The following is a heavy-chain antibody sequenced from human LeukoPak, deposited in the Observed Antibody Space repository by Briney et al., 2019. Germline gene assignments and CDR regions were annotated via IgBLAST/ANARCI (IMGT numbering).Heavy chain of an antibody. J-gene: IGHJ4*02. CDR3: AKVPGKSRYSSSSYYFDY. Sequence: GGSLRLSCAASGFTFSSYGMHWVRQAPGKGLEWVAVISYDGSNKYYADSVKGRFTISRDNSKNTLYLQMNSLRAEDTAVYYCAKVPGKSRYSSSSYYFDYWGQGTLVTVSS. D-gene: IGHD6-6*01. V-gene: IGHV3-30*18. CDR1: GFTFSSYG. CDR2: ISYDGSNK.